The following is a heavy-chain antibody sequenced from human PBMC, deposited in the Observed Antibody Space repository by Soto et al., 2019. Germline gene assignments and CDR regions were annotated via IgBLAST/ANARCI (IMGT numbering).Heavy chain of an antibody. D-gene: IGHD5-12*01. J-gene: IGHJ6*02. CDR3: AKARGYSRYDSWYYYYGVDV. CDR1: GFTFSSYG. Sequence: QVQLVESGGGVVQPGRSLRLSCAASGFTFSSYGMHWVRQAPGKGLEWVAVISYDGSNKYYADSVKGRFTISRDNSKNTLYLQMNSLRAEDTAVYYCAKARGYSRYDSWYYYYGVDVWGQGTTVTVSS. V-gene: IGHV3-30*18. CDR2: ISYDGSNK.